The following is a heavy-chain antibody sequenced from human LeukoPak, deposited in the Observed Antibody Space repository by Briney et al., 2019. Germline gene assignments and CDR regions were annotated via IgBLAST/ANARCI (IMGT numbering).Heavy chain of an antibody. D-gene: IGHD4-17*01. CDR1: GGSFSGYY. J-gene: IGHJ4*02. CDR2: TNHSGSA. Sequence: SETLSLTCAVYGGSFSGYYWSWIRQPPGKGLEWIGETNHSGSANYNPSLKSRVTISLDTSKNQFSLKLSSVTAADTAVYYCARGQGTVTTHWGQGTLVTVSS. CDR3: ARGQGTVTTH. V-gene: IGHV4-34*01.